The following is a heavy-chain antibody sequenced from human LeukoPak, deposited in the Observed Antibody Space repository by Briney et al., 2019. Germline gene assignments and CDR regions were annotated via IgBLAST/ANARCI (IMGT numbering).Heavy chain of an antibody. Sequence: SVKVSCKASGGTFSSYAISWVRQAPGQGLEWMGGIIPIFGTANYAQKFQGRVTITTDESTSTAYMELSSLRSEDTAVYYCARGDYDILTGYYNWGQGTLVTVSS. J-gene: IGHJ4*02. D-gene: IGHD3-9*01. V-gene: IGHV1-69*05. CDR3: ARGDYDILTGYYN. CDR2: IIPIFGTA. CDR1: GGTFSSYA.